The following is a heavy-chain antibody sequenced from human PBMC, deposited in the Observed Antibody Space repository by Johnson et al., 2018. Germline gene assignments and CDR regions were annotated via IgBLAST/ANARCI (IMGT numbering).Heavy chain of an antibody. Sequence: VQLVESGGVLVQPGGSLRLSCAASGFTVSSNEMSWVRQAPGKGLEWVSSISGGSTYYADSRKGRFTISRDNSKNTLHLQMNSLRAEDTAVYYCAKGSHYGDWGQGTMVTVSS. D-gene: IGHD3-10*01. CDR3: AKGSHYGD. V-gene: IGHV3-38-3*01. CDR1: GFTVSSNE. CDR2: ISGGST. J-gene: IGHJ3*01.